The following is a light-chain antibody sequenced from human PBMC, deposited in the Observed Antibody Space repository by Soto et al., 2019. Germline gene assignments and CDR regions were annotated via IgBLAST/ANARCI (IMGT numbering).Light chain of an antibody. V-gene: IGKV3-11*01. J-gene: IGKJ4*02. CDR3: QQRRNWPPLT. CDR2: DAS. Sequence: EIVLTQSPATLSLSPGERATLSCRASQGISNYLAWYQQKPGQAPRLLIYDASIRATGIPARFSGTGSGTEFTLTISSLQPEDFAVYYCQQRRNWPPLTFGGGTKVEIK. CDR1: QGISNY.